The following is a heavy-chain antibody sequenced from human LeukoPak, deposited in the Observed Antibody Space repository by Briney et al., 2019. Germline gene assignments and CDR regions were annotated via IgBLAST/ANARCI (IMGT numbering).Heavy chain of an antibody. D-gene: IGHD5-18*01. Sequence: GGSLRLSCAASGFTFSSYGMNWVRQAPGKGLEWVSSISSSSSYIYYADSVKGRFTISRDNAKNSLFLQMHSLRAEDTAFYYCARPRGGYSYAYDAFDIWGQGTMVTVSS. CDR1: GFTFSSYG. V-gene: IGHV3-21*01. CDR3: ARPRGGYSYAYDAFDI. J-gene: IGHJ3*02. CDR2: ISSSSSYI.